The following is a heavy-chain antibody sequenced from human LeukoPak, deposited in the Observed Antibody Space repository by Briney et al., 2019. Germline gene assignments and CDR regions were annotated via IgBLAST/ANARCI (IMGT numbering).Heavy chain of an antibody. V-gene: IGHV3-21*01. D-gene: IGHD6-13*01. Sequence: GGSLRLSCAASGFTFSNYAMNWVRQAPGKGLEWVSSISSSSSYIYYADSVKGRFTISRDNAKNSLYLQMNSLRAEDTAVYYCAGTRAAGTFGDYWGQGTLVTVSS. CDR2: ISSSSSYI. CDR3: AGTRAAGTFGDY. J-gene: IGHJ4*02. CDR1: GFTFSNYA.